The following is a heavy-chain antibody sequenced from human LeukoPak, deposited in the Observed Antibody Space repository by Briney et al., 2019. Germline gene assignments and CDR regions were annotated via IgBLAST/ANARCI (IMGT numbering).Heavy chain of an antibody. D-gene: IGHD6-19*01. CDR1: GFIVSSNY. Sequence: GGSLRLSCAASGFIVSSNYMSWVRQAPGKGLEWVSGISGSGGSTYYADSVKGRFTISRDNSKNTLYLQMNSLRAEDTAVYYCAKDPRSGWSEYYFDYWGQGTLVTVSS. CDR3: AKDPRSGWSEYYFDY. V-gene: IGHV3-23*01. CDR2: ISGSGGST. J-gene: IGHJ4*02.